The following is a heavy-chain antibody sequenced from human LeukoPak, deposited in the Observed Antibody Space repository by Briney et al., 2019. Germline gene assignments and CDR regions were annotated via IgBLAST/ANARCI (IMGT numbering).Heavy chain of an antibody. CDR3: AKLLITRVVIPPALDS. CDR1: GFTFNTYG. J-gene: IGHJ4*02. Sequence: GGSLRLSCAPSGFTFNTYGMYWVRQPPGKGLEWVAVISYDGSNKYYADSVKGRFTISRDNSKNTLFLQMNSLRAEDTALYYCAKLLITRVVIPPALDSWGQGTLVTVS. CDR2: ISYDGSNK. V-gene: IGHV3-30*18. D-gene: IGHD2/OR15-2a*01.